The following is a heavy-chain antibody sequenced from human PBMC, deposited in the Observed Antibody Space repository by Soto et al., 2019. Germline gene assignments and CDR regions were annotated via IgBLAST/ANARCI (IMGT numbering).Heavy chain of an antibody. J-gene: IGHJ5*02. D-gene: IGHD2-15*01. CDR1: GFTFSNAL. CDR2: ISSSASHI. Sequence: GGSLRLSCAASGFTFSNALMNWVRQAPGKGLEWVSSISSSASHINYADSVKGRFTISRDNAKKSLYLQMNSLRAEDTAAYYCARGYTGYCSGGTCYRFDPWGQGTLVTVSS. CDR3: ARGYTGYCSGGTCYRFDP. V-gene: IGHV3-21*01.